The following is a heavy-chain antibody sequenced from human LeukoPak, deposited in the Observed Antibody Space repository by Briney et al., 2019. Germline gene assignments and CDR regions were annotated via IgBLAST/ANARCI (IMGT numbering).Heavy chain of an antibody. D-gene: IGHD2-2*01. CDR3: ARELVVRSGDYFDN. J-gene: IGHJ4*02. V-gene: IGHV3-74*01. CDR1: GFNLSSYW. Sequence: GGSLRLSCAASGFNLSSYWMHWVRQTPGKGLGWVARINGDGSSTRYADSVKGRFTISRDNAKNTLFLQMNSLRAEDTAVYSCARELVVRSGDYFDNWGQGTLVTVSS. CDR2: INGDGSST.